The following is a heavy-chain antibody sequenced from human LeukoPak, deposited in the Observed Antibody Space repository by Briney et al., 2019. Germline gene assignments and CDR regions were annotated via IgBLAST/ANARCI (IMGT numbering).Heavy chain of an antibody. CDR3: ARERVVPAAIPGIWFDP. V-gene: IGHV4-59*01. CDR1: GGSISSYY. Sequence: PSETLSLTCTVSGGSISSYYWSWIRQPPGKGLEWIGYIYYSGSTNYNPSLKSRVNISVDTSKNQFSLKLSSVTAADTAVYYCARERVVPAAIPGIWFDPWGQGTLVTVSS. J-gene: IGHJ5*02. CDR2: IYYSGST. D-gene: IGHD2-2*02.